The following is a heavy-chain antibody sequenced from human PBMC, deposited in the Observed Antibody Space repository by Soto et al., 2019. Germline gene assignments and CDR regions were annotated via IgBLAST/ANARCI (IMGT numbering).Heavy chain of an antibody. V-gene: IGHV3-11*01. J-gene: IGHJ6*02. Sequence: QVQLVESGGGLVKPGGSLRLSCAASGFTFSDYYMSWIRQAPGKGLEWVSYISSSGSTIYYADSVKGRFTISRDNAKNSLYLQMNSLRAEDTAVYYCARELCGSGSYCEGYYYYGMDVWGQGTTVTVSS. CDR3: ARELCGSGSYCEGYYYYGMDV. D-gene: IGHD3-10*01. CDR1: GFTFSDYY. CDR2: ISSSGSTI.